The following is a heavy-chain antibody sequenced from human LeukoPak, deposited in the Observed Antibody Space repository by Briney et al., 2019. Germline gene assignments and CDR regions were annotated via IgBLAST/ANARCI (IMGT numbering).Heavy chain of an antibody. CDR2: INSDGSTT. CDR1: GFTFSSYW. Sequence: GGSLRLSCAASGFTFSSYWMHWVRQAPGKRLVGVSRINSDGSTTSYADSVKGRFTISRDNAKNTLYLQMNSLRVEDTAVYYCTRINYGWGQGTLVTVSS. J-gene: IGHJ4*02. V-gene: IGHV3-74*01. CDR3: TRINYG. D-gene: IGHD3-16*01.